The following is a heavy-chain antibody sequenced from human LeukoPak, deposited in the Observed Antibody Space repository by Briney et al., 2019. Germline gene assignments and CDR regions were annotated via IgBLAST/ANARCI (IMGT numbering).Heavy chain of an antibody. J-gene: IGHJ4*02. Sequence: SETLSLTCTVSGGSISSYYWSWIRQPPGKGLEWIGYIYYSGSTNYNPSLKSRVTISVDTSKNQFSLKLSSVTAADTAVYYCARGYCDSSGYYNFDYWGQGTLVTVSS. CDR3: ARGYCDSSGYYNFDY. V-gene: IGHV4-59*01. CDR2: IYYSGST. CDR1: GGSISSYY. D-gene: IGHD3-22*01.